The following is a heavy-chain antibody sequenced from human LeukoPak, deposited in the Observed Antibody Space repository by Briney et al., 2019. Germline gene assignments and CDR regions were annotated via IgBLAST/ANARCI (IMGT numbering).Heavy chain of an antibody. D-gene: IGHD6-6*01. CDR2: LYVSGTT. V-gene: IGHV4-4*07. Sequence: SETPSLTCTVSGGSMRGFYWSWLRQPAGKGLEWLGRLYVSGTTTYNPSLKSRVTMSVEPSKNQFSLNLTSVTAADTAVYYCAKDRAARNGMDVWGHGTTVTVSS. CDR3: AKDRAARNGMDV. CDR1: GGSMRGFY. J-gene: IGHJ6*02.